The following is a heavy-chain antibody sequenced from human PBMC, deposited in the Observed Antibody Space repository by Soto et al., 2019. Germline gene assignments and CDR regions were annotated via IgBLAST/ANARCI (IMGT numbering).Heavy chain of an antibody. CDR1: GGSVNGYY. CDR2: INHTGGT. J-gene: IGHJ5*02. D-gene: IGHD3-16*01. V-gene: IGHV4-34*07. CDR3: GTRITGFGMLISPFHP. Sequence: QVHLQQWGAGLLKPSETLSLTCAVYGGSVNGYYWNWIRQPPGKGLEWIGEINHTGGTHYNPSLKSWITMFVDNSKNPFFLRLSSGTAADNGIKYLGTRITGFGMLISPFHPRGQGTQVTVSS.